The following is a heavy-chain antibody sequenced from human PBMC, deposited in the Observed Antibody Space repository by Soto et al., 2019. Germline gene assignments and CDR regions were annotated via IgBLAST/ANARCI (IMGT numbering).Heavy chain of an antibody. J-gene: IGHJ4*02. CDR1: GFTFSNYG. CDR3: ARPDIVAAIGGALDC. CDR2: IWNDGTSR. V-gene: IGHV3-33*01. Sequence: QVQLVESGGGVVQPGRSLRLSCEASGFTFSNYGMHWVRQAPGKGLEWVAVIWNDGTSRYYADSVKGRFTISGDNSKNTVFLQMNNLRAEDTAVYYCARPDIVAAIGGALDCWGQGTLVTVSS. D-gene: IGHD5-12*01.